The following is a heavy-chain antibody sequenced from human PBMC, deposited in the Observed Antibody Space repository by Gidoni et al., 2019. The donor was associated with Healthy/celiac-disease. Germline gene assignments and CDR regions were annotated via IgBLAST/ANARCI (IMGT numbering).Heavy chain of an antibody. CDR1: GFTFSSYG. J-gene: IGHJ4*02. V-gene: IGHV3-30*18. CDR3: AKGGYFDY. CDR2: ISYDGSNK. Sequence: QVHLVESRGGVAQPARSLRLSCAASGFTFSSYGMHWVRQAPGTALEWVAVISYDGSNKYYADSVKGRFTISRDNSKNTLYLQMNSLRAEDTAVYYCAKGGYFDYWGQGTLVTVSS.